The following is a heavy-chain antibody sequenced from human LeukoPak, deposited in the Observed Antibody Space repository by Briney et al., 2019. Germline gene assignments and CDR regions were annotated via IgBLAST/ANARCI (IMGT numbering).Heavy chain of an antibody. D-gene: IGHD5-18*01. CDR3: ANDRGYSYGFFDY. CDR1: GFTVSSNY. J-gene: IGHJ4*02. V-gene: IGHV3-9*01. CDR2: ISWNSGSI. Sequence: GGSLRLSCAASGFTVSSNYMSWVRQAPGKGLEWVSGISWNSGSIGYADSVKGRFTISRDNAKNSLYLQMNSLRAEDTALYYCANDRGYSYGFFDYWGQGTLVTVSS.